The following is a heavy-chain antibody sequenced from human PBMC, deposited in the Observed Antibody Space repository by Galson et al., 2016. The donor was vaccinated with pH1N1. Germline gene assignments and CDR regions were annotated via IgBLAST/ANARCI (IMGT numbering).Heavy chain of an antibody. V-gene: IGHV1-3*04. J-gene: IGHJ4*02. CDR1: GYTFITNA. D-gene: IGHD2/OR15-2a*01. CDR2: LNTGNGNT. CDR3: ARRLSRTSDY. Sequence: GYTFITNAIHWVRQAPGQRLEWMGWLNTGNGNTRYSDQFQGRVTFTRDTSASTAYLELSSLRSEDTAVYYCARRLSRTSDYWGQGT.